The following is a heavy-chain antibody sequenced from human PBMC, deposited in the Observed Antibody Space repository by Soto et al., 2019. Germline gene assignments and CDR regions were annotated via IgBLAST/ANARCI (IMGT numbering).Heavy chain of an antibody. CDR1: GFTFSSYA. D-gene: IGHD4-17*01. J-gene: IGHJ4*02. CDR3: ARLPKGSTVTS. V-gene: IGHV3-48*02. CDR2: ITSDGGVT. Sequence: VGSLRLSCAASGFTFSSYAMSWVRQAPGKGLEWVSYITSDGGVTYYADSVKGRFSVSRDNDKKSLFLQMNSLRDEDTAVYYCARLPKGSTVTSWGQGTLVTVSS.